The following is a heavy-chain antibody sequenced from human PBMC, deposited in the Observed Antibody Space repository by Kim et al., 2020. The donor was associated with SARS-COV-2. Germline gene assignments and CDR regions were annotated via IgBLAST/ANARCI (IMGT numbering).Heavy chain of an antibody. D-gene: IGHD3-3*01. Sequence: ASVKVSCKASGYTFTSYYMHWVRQAPGQGLEWMGIINPSGGSTSYAQKFQGRVTMTRDTSTSTVYMELSSLRSEDTAVYYCAREKIKESAYYDFWSGYSKCYNYYMDVGGKGTTVTVSS. J-gene: IGHJ6*03. CDR1: GYTFTSYY. CDR3: AREKIKESAYYDFWSGYSKCYNYYMDV. V-gene: IGHV1-46*01. CDR2: INPSGGST.